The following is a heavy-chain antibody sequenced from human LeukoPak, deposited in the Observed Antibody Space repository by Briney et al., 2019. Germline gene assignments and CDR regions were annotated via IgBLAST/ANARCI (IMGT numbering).Heavy chain of an antibody. CDR3: AKDFYDSSGSRYDY. J-gene: IGHJ4*01. V-gene: IGHV3-23*01. CDR2: IDGGGGRT. CDR1: GYAFSSYA. Sequence: GGSLRLSCTASGYAFSSYAMSWVRQAPGVGLEWVSAIDGGGGRTWHADSVRGRFTISRDNSKNTLFMQMNSLRAEDTAVYYCAKDFYDSSGSRYDYWGQGTLVTVSS. D-gene: IGHD3-22*01.